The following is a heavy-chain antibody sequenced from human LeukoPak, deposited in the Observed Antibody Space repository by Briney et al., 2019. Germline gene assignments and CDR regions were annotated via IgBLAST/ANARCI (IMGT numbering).Heavy chain of an antibody. J-gene: IGHJ3*02. CDR1: GLTFSSYW. CDR2: IKQDASEK. CDR3: ARDGDYYDSRGDAFDI. V-gene: IGHV3-7*05. Sequence: GGSLRLSCAASGLTFSSYWMSWVRQAPGKGLEWVANIKQDASEKYHVDSVKGRFTISRDNAKNSLYLQMNSLRAGDTAVYYCARDGDYYDSRGDAFDIWGQGAMVTVAS. D-gene: IGHD3-22*01.